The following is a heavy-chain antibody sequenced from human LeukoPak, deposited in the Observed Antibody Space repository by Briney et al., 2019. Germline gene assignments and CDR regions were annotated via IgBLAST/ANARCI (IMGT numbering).Heavy chain of an antibody. D-gene: IGHD6-13*01. CDR2: INPSGGST. V-gene: IGHV1-46*01. CDR3: GGGSSWSQFDY. J-gene: IGHJ4*02. Sequence: ASVKVSCKASGYTFTSYYMHWVRQAPGQGLGWMGIINPSGGSTSYAQKFQGRVTMTRDTSTSTVYMELSSLRSEDTAVYYCGGGSSWSQFDYWGQGTLVTVSS. CDR1: GYTFTSYY.